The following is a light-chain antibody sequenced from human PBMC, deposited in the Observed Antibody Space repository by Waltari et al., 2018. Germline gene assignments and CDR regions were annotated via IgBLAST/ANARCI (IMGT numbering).Light chain of an antibody. CDR1: SSNIGAGFD. CDR2: AYS. Sequence: HSVLTQPPSVSGAPGQSVTIPCTGTSSNIGAGFDVHWYQQLPGAAPKLLIYAYSNRPSGVPDRFYGSKSGTSASLAITGLQSEDEADYYCQSYDSSLTAVFGGGTKLTVL. V-gene: IGLV1-40*01. CDR3: QSYDSSLTAV. J-gene: IGLJ3*02.